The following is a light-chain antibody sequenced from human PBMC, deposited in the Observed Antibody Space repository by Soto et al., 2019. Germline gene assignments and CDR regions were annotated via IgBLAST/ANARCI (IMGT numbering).Light chain of an antibody. J-gene: IGKJ5*01. CDR1: QSVSSRY. V-gene: IGKV3D-20*01. Sequence: EILFRQSPRTLSLYPGERATLSCGASQSVSSRYLAWYERKPGLAPRLLIYDASSRATGIPARFSGSGSGTDFTLTISRLEPEDFAVYYCQQYGSSPPITFGQGTRLEIK. CDR3: QQYGSSPPIT. CDR2: DAS.